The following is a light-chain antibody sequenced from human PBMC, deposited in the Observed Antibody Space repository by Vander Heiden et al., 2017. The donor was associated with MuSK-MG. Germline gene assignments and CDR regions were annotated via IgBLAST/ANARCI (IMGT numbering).Light chain of an antibody. Sequence: DIQMTQSPSTLSASVGDRVTITCRASQSISSWLAWYQQKPGKAPKLLIYKASSSVSGVPSRFSGSGSGTEFTLTISSLQPDDFATYYCHQDNSYSWTFGQGTKVEIK. CDR3: HQDNSYSWT. CDR2: KAS. V-gene: IGKV1-5*03. J-gene: IGKJ1*01. CDR1: QSISSW.